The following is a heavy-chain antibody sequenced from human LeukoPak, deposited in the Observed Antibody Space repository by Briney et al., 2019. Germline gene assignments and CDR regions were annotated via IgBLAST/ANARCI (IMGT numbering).Heavy chain of an antibody. CDR3: ARSGSGSYAFDI. J-gene: IGHJ3*02. CDR1: RFTFSSYA. CDR2: IRYDGSNK. D-gene: IGHD3-10*01. V-gene: IGHV3-33*01. Sequence: GRSLRLSCAASRFTFSSYAMHWVRQAPGKGLEWVAVIRYDGSNKYYADSVEGRFTISRDNSKNTLYLQMNSLRAEDTAVYYCARSGSGSYAFDIWGQGTMVTISS.